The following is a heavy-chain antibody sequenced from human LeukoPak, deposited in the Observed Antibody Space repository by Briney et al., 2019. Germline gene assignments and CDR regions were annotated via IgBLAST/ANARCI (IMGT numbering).Heavy chain of an antibody. CDR1: GYSFTSYW. CDR2: IYPGDSDT. V-gene: IGHV5-51*01. J-gene: IGHJ5*02. Sequence: GESLKISCKGSGYSFTSYWIGWVRQMPGKGLEWMGIIYPGDSDTRYSPSFQGQVTISADKSISTAYLQWSSLKASDTAMYYCARVYYGSGSYEYNWFDPWGQGTLVTVSS. D-gene: IGHD3-10*01. CDR3: ARVYYGSGSYEYNWFDP.